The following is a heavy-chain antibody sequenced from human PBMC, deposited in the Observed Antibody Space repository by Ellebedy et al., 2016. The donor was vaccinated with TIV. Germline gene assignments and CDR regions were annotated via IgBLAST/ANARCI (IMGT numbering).Heavy chain of an antibody. CDR1: GFTFNSYW. Sequence: GGSLRLSCAASGFTFNSYWMTWVRQAPGKGLEWVANMNQDGSAKYYGDSLRGRFTISRAHAKNSLYLQMNSLRGEDTAVYYCATDGSYGDYRSPTHAFVMWGRGTLVTVSS. V-gene: IGHV3-7*01. D-gene: IGHD3-16*01. CDR3: ATDGSYGDYRSPTHAFVM. CDR2: MNQDGSAK. J-gene: IGHJ3*02.